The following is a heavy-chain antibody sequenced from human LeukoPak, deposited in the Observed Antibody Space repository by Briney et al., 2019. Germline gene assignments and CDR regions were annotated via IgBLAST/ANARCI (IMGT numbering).Heavy chain of an antibody. Sequence: GGSLRLSCAASGFTFSSCGMSWVRQAPGKGLEWVSAISGSGGSTYYADSVKGRFTISRDNSKNTLYLQMNSLRAEDTAVYYCAKFWWLVLDGDFDYWGQGTLVTVSS. J-gene: IGHJ4*02. V-gene: IGHV3-23*01. D-gene: IGHD6-19*01. CDR3: AKFWWLVLDGDFDY. CDR1: GFTFSSCG. CDR2: ISGSGGST.